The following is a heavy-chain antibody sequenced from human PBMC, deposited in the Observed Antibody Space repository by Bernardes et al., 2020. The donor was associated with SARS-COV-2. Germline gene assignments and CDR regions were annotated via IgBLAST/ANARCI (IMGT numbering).Heavy chain of an antibody. J-gene: IGHJ6*04. V-gene: IGHV3-13*01. CDR1: GFTFSSYD. CDR2: IGTAGDT. Sequence: GGSLRLSCAASGFTFSSYDMHWVRQATGKGLEWVSAIGTAGDTYYPGSVKGRFTISRENAKNSLYLQMNSLRAGDTAVYYCARRYYYYGMDVWGKGTKVTVSS. CDR3: ARRYYYYGMDV.